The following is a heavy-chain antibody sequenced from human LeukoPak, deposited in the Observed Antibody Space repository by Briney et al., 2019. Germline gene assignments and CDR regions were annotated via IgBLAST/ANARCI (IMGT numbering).Heavy chain of an antibody. V-gene: IGHV4-39*07. CDR1: GGSISSSSYY. D-gene: IGHD1-14*01. Sequence: KPSETLSLTCTVSGGSISSSSYYWGWIRQPPGKGLEWIGSIYYSGSTYYNPSLKSRVTISVDTSKNQFSLKLSSVTAADTAVYYCARDRSRIFDYWGQGTLVTVSS. CDR2: IYYSGST. J-gene: IGHJ4*02. CDR3: ARDRSRIFDY.